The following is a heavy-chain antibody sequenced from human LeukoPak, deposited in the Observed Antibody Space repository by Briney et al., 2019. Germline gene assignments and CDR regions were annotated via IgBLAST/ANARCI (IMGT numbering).Heavy chain of an antibody. CDR3: ARDRAARRYYFDY. D-gene: IGHD6-6*01. Sequence: GGSLRLSCAASGFTFSDYYMSWIRQAPGKGLEWVSYISSSGTNIYYADSVKGRFTISRDNAKNSLYLQMNSLRAEDTAVYYCARDRAARRYYFDYWGQGTLVTVSS. CDR2: ISSSGTNI. V-gene: IGHV3-11*04. CDR1: GFTFSDYY. J-gene: IGHJ4*02.